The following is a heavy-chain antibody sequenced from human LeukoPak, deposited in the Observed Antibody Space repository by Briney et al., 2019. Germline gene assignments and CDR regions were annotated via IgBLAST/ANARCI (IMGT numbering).Heavy chain of an antibody. Sequence: SETLSLTCAVYGGSFSGYYWSWIRQPPGKGLEWIGEINHSGSTNYNPSLKSRVTISVDTSKNQFSLKLSSVTAADTAVYYCARDGYYDFWSAYYKRYYFDYWGQGTLVTVSS. CDR3: ARDGYYDFWSAYYKRYYFDY. J-gene: IGHJ4*02. D-gene: IGHD3-3*01. V-gene: IGHV4-34*01. CDR2: INHSGST. CDR1: GGSFSGYY.